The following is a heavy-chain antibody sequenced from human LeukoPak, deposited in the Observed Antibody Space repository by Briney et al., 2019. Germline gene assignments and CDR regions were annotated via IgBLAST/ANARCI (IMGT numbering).Heavy chain of an antibody. D-gene: IGHD1-26*01. CDR2: ISPYNGNT. Sequence: ASVKVSCKASGYTFTNYHMNWVRQAPGQGLEWMGWISPYNGNTKYLQKFQGRVTMTTDTSTSTASMEVRSLRSDDTAVYYCAREESIGRYQFLHEYWGQGTLVTVSS. CDR3: AREESIGRYQFLHEY. V-gene: IGHV1-18*04. CDR1: GYTFTNYH. J-gene: IGHJ4*02.